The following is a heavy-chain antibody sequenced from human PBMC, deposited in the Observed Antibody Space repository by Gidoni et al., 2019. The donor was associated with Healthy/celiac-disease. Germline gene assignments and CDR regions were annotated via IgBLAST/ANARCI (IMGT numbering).Heavy chain of an antibody. CDR1: GYTFTSYA. CDR3: ARDGSPIVVVPAANPNYYYYYGMDV. CDR2: INTNTGNP. Sequence: QVQLVQSGSELKKPGASVKVSCKASGYTFTSYAMNWVRQAPGQGLEWMGWINTNTGNPTYAQGFTGRFVFSLDTSVSTAYLQISSLKAEDTAVYYCARDGSPIVVVPAANPNYYYYYGMDVWGQGTTVTVSS. D-gene: IGHD2-2*01. V-gene: IGHV7-4-1*02. J-gene: IGHJ6*02.